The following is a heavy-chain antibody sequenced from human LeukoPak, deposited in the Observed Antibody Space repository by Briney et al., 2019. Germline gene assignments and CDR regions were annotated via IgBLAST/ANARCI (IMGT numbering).Heavy chain of an antibody. Sequence: GGSLRLSCAASGFTFSNAWMNWVRQAPGKGLEWVSAISGSGGSTYYADSVKGRFTISRDNAKNSLYLQMNSLRAEDTAVYYCARGYYGDSSHFNWFDPWGQGTLVTVSS. CDR3: ARGYYGDSSHFNWFDP. V-gene: IGHV3-23*01. CDR2: ISGSGGST. J-gene: IGHJ5*02. D-gene: IGHD4-17*01. CDR1: GFTFSNAW.